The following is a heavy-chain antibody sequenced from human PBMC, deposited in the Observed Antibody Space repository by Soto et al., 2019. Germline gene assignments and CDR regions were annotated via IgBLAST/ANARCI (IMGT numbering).Heavy chain of an antibody. CDR2: IIPIFGTA. Sequence: GASVKVSCKASGCTFSSYAISWVRQAAGQGREWMGGIIPIFGTANYAQKFQGRVTITADESTSTAYMELSSLRSEDTAVYYCARTQTYYYDSSGYSVDAFDIWGQGTTATVSS. D-gene: IGHD3-22*01. CDR1: GCTFSSYA. V-gene: IGHV1-69*13. CDR3: ARTQTYYYDSSGYSVDAFDI. J-gene: IGHJ3*02.